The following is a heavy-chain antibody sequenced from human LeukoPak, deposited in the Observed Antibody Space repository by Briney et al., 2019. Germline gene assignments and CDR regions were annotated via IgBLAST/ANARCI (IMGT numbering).Heavy chain of an antibody. J-gene: IGHJ4*02. CDR1: GGTFSSYA. D-gene: IGHD6-19*01. CDR3: ASGEAVAGSRVLDY. V-gene: IGHV1-69*05. Sequence: SVKVSCKASGGTFSSYAISWVRQAPGQGLEWMGGIIPIFGTANYAQKFQGRVTITTDESTSTAYMELSSLRSEDTAVYYCASGEAVAGSRVLDYWGQGTLVTVSS. CDR2: IIPIFGTA.